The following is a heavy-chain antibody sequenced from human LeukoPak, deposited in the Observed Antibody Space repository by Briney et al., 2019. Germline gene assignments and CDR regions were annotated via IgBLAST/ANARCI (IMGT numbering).Heavy chain of an antibody. V-gene: IGHV3-30*02. CDR1: GFSLRTSA. CDR3: ARDILD. D-gene: IGHD2-21*01. J-gene: IGHJ3*01. CDR2: IRYDGTYK. Sequence: GGSLRLSCAASGFSLRTSAMNWVRQAPGKGLEWVAFIRYDGTYKYYADSVKGRFTISRDNSQNTVYLQMNSLRAEDTAVYYCARDILDWGQGTMVTVSS.